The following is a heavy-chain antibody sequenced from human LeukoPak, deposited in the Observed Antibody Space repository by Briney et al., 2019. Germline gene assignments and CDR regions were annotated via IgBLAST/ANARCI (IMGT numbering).Heavy chain of an antibody. CDR2: IYYSGST. CDR3: AAPYSSSWSSAFDI. CDR1: GGSISSRSYY. Sequence: SETLSLTCTVSGGSISSRSYYWGWIRQPPGKGLEWIGSIYYSGSTYYNPSLKSRVTISVDTSKNQFSLKLSSVTAADTAVYYCAAPYSSSWSSAFDIWGQGTMVTVSS. D-gene: IGHD6-13*01. J-gene: IGHJ3*02. V-gene: IGHV4-39*01.